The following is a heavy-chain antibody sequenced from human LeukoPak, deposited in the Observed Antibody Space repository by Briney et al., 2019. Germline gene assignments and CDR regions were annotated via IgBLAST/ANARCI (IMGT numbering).Heavy chain of an antibody. CDR2: IYSSGST. CDR1: GFTFSSYG. J-gene: IGHJ4*02. Sequence: PGGSLRLSCAASGFTFSSYGMHWVRQAPGKGLEWVSVIYSSGSTYYADSVKGRFTISRDNSKNTLYLQMNSLGVEDTAVYYCARGTSDSSGYFFSCFGYWGQGTLVTVSS. D-gene: IGHD3-22*01. CDR3: ARGTSDSSGYFFSCFGY. V-gene: IGHV3-NL1*01.